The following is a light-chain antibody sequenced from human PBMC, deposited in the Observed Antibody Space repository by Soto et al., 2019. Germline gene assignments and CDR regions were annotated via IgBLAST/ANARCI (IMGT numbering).Light chain of an antibody. Sequence: QSALTQPPSASGSPGQSVTISCTGTSSDVGGYNSVSWYQQHPGKAPKLIIFEVSKRPSGVPDRFSGSKSGNTASLTVSGLQAEEDADYYCSSYAGSHGVFGTGTKLTVL. CDR2: EVS. V-gene: IGLV2-8*01. J-gene: IGLJ1*01. CDR3: SSYAGSHGV. CDR1: SSDVGGYNS.